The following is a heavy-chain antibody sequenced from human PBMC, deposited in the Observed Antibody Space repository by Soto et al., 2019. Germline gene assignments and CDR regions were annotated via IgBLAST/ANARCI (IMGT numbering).Heavy chain of an antibody. D-gene: IGHD1-1*01. V-gene: IGHV4-30-4*01. CDR2: IYYSGST. Sequence: SETLCLTCTVSGGSISSGDYYLSWIRQPPGKGLEWIGYIYYSGSTYYNPSLKSRVTISVDTSKNQFSLKLSSVTAAGTAVYYCATLPNWKGRDWFDPWGQGTLVTVSS. CDR1: GGSISSGDYY. CDR3: ATLPNWKGRDWFDP. J-gene: IGHJ5*02.